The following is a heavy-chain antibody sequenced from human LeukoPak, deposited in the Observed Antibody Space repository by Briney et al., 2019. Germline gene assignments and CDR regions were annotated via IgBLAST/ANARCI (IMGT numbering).Heavy chain of an antibody. CDR2: IFHSGST. J-gene: IGHJ4*02. D-gene: IGHD4-17*01. V-gene: IGHV4-4*02. CDR3: AREVGGDFDALDY. CDR1: GGSISSGNW. Sequence: SETLSLTCAVSGGSISSGNWWSWVRQPPGKGLQWIGEIFHSGSTNYNPSLKRRVTVSVDNSKNQLSLTLTSVTAADTVVYYCAREVGGDFDALDYWGQGTLVTVSS.